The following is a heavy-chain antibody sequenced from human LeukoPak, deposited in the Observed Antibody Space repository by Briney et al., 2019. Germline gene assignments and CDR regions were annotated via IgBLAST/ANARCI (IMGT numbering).Heavy chain of an antibody. Sequence: GGSLRLSCAASGFTFSGSAMHWVRQASGKGVEWVGRIRNKANSYATAYAASVKGRFTISRDDSKNTAYLQMDSLKTEDTAVYYCISSIIAVAGTTMDYWGQGTLVTVSS. CDR2: IRNKANSYAT. CDR3: ISSIIAVAGTTMDY. CDR1: GFTFSGSA. D-gene: IGHD6-19*01. V-gene: IGHV3-73*01. J-gene: IGHJ4*02.